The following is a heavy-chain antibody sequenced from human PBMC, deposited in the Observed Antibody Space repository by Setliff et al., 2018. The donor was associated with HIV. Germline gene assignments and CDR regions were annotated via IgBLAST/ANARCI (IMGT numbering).Heavy chain of an antibody. CDR2: INTYTGNP. V-gene: IGHV7-4-1*02. CDR3: ARDGYYYDSSGHLAYYFDY. J-gene: IGHJ4*02. D-gene: IGHD3-22*01. Sequence: GASVKVSCKTSGGTLSNYVITWVRQAPGQGLEWMGIINTYTGNPTYAQDFTGRFVFSLDTSVSTAYLQISSLKAEDIAVYYCARDGYYYDSSGHLAYYFDYWGQGTLVTVSS. CDR1: GGTLSNYV.